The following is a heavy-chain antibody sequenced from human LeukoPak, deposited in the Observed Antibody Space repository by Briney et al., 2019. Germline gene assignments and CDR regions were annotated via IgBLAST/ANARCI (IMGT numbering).Heavy chain of an antibody. CDR2: IKQDGSEK. D-gene: IGHD3-16*01. V-gene: IGHV3-7*01. J-gene: IGHJ4*02. Sequence: GGSLRLSWAASGFTFSSYWMSWVRQAPGKGLEWVANIKQDGSEKYYVDSVKGRFTISRDNAKNSLYLQMNSLRAEDTAVYYCARDGYDYVWGSYNDYWGQGTLVTVSS. CDR3: ARDGYDYVWGSYNDY. CDR1: GFTFSSYW.